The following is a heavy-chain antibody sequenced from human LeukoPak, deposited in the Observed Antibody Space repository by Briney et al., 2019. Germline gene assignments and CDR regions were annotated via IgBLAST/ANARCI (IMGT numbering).Heavy chain of an antibody. CDR3: ARVVPAAQEKTRGAFDI. J-gene: IGHJ3*02. D-gene: IGHD2-2*01. CDR2: INAGNGNT. V-gene: IGHV1-3*01. CDR1: GYTFTSYA. Sequence: ASVKVSCKASGYTFTSYAMHWVRQAPGQRLEWMGWINAGNGNTKYPQKFQGRVTITRDTSASTAYMELSSLRSEDTAVYYCARVVPAAQEKTRGAFDIWGQGTMVTVSS.